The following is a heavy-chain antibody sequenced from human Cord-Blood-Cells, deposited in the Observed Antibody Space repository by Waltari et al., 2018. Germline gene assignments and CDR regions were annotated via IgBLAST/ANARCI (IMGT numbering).Heavy chain of an antibody. J-gene: IGHJ4*02. CDR2: INHSGST. D-gene: IGHD3-9*01. V-gene: IGHV4-34*01. Sequence: QVQLQQWGAGLLKPSETLSLTCAAYGGSFSGYSWSWLRQPPGKGLEWIGEINHSGSTNYNPSLKSRVTISVDTSKNQFSLKLSSVTAADTAVYYCASLNYDILTGYYFDYWGQGTLVTVSS. CDR1: GGSFSGYS. CDR3: ASLNYDILTGYYFDY.